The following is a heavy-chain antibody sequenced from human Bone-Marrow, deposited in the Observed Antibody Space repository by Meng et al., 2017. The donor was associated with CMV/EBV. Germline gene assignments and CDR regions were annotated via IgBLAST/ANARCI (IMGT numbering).Heavy chain of an antibody. D-gene: IGHD6-13*01. J-gene: IGHJ5*02. CDR1: GYTFTSYY. CDR3: ARDTGSSWDQNWFDP. Sequence: SGYTFTSYYVPWVRQAPGQGLEWKGIINPSGSRTSYAQKFQGRVTMTRDTSTSTVYMELSSLRSEDTAVYYCARDTGSSWDQNWFDPWGQGTLVTVSS. V-gene: IGHV1-46*01. CDR2: INPSGSRT.